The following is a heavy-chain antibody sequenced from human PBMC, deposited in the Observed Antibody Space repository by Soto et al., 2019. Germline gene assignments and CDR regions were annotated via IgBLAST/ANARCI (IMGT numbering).Heavy chain of an antibody. CDR3: ARDGCSGGSCYTTDAFDI. D-gene: IGHD2-15*01. V-gene: IGHV1-2*02. J-gene: IGHJ3*02. CDR1: GYTFIGYY. Sequence: QVQLVQSGAEVKKPGASVKVSCKASGYTFIGYYMHWVRQAPGQGLEWMGWINPNSGGTNYAQKFQGRVTMTRDTSISTAYMELSRLRSDDTAVYYCARDGCSGGSCYTTDAFDIWGQGTMVTVSS. CDR2: INPNSGGT.